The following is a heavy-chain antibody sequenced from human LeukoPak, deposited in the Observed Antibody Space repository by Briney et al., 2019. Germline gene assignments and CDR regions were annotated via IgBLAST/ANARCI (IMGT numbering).Heavy chain of an antibody. J-gene: IGHJ4*02. V-gene: IGHV1-2*02. D-gene: IGHD6-13*01. Sequence: ASVKVSCKASGYTFTGYYMHWVRQAPGQGLEWMGWVNPNSGGTNYAQKFQGRVTMTRDTSISTAYMELSRLRSDDTAVYYCARGSRSSSWYYFDYWGQGTLVTVSS. CDR1: GYTFTGYY. CDR2: VNPNSGGT. CDR3: ARGSRSSSWYYFDY.